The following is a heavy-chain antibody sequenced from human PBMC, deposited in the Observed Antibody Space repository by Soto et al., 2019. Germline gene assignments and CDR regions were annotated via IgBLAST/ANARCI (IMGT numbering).Heavy chain of an antibody. CDR3: ARVGLFYGSGSYYKD. D-gene: IGHD3-10*01. J-gene: IGHJ4*02. V-gene: IGHV1-2*02. CDR2: INPNSGGT. Sequence: ASVKVSCKASGYTFTDFYIHWVRQAPGQGLEWMGWINPNSGGTNYAQKFQGRVTMTRDTSISTAYMELSRLRSDDTAVYYCARVGLFYGSGSYYKDWGQGTLVTVSS. CDR1: GYTFTDFY.